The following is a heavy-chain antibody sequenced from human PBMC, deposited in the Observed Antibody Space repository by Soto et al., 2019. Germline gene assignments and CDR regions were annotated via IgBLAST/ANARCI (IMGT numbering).Heavy chain of an antibody. CDR1: GFTFSIYA. J-gene: IGHJ4*02. V-gene: IGHV3-23*01. D-gene: IGHD6-19*01. Sequence: EVQLLESGGGLVQPGGSLRLSCAASGFTFSIYAMSWVRQAPGKGLEWVSAISGNGDYTYYADSVKGRFAISRDNSKNTLYLQMNSLRAEDTAVYYCAKVLKAVAGTYDYWGQGTLVTVSS. CDR3: AKVLKAVAGTYDY. CDR2: ISGNGDYT.